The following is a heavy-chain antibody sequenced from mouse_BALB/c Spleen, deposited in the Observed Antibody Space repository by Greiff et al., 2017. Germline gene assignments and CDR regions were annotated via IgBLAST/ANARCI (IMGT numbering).Heavy chain of an antibody. CDR3: TRSSTVVPYYYAMDY. CDR1: GYTFTSYY. D-gene: IGHD1-1*01. J-gene: IGHJ4*01. CDR2: INPSNGGT. V-gene: IGHV1S81*02. Sequence: VQLQQSGAELVKPGASVKLSCKASGYTFTSYYMYWVKQRPGQGLEWIGEINPSNGGTNFNEKFKSKATLTVDKSSSTAYMQLSSLTSEDSAVYCCTRSSTVVPYYYAMDYWGQGTSVTVSS.